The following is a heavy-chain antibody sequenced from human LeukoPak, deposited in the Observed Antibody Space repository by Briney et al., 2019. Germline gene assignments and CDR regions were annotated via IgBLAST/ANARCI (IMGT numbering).Heavy chain of an antibody. CDR2: INPSGGST. J-gene: IGHJ4*02. D-gene: IGHD1-26*01. V-gene: IGHV1-46*01. CDR1: GYTFTRYY. CDR3: AADSGSYLYYFDY. Sequence: ASVKVSCKASGYTFTRYYMHWVRQAPGQGLEWMGIINPSGGSTSYAQKFQGRVTMTRDMSTSTVYMELSSLRSEDTAVYYCAADSGSYLYYFDYWGQGTLVTVSS.